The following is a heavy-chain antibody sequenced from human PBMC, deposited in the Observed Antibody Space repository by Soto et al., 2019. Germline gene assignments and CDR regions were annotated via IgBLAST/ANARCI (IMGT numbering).Heavy chain of an antibody. CDR2: TTYDGGIK. CDR3: AGALENPYFYYGLNV. Sequence: PGGSLRLSCAASGFIFSSYRMEWVRLSPGKGLEWVAATTYDGGIKHYVDSVKGRFTISRDNSKNTLYLQMNRLRVEETATYYCAGALENPYFYYGLNVWGQGTTVTVSS. V-gene: IGHV3-30*03. J-gene: IGHJ6*02. D-gene: IGHD1-1*01. CDR1: GFIFSSYR.